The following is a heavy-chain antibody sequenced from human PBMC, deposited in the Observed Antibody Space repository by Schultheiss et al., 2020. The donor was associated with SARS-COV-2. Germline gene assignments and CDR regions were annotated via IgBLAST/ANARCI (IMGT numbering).Heavy chain of an antibody. V-gene: IGHV4-34*01. Sequence: SETLSLTCAVYGGSFSGYYWSWIRQPPGKGLEWIGSIYYSGSTYYNPSLKSRVTISVDTSKNQFSLKLSSVTAADTAVYYCARLRFLGGHTYAKTLQSYYYYMDVWGKGTTVTVSS. CDR2: IYYSGST. J-gene: IGHJ6*03. CDR1: GGSFSGYY. CDR3: ARLRFLGGHTYAKTLQSYYYYMDV. D-gene: IGHD3-3*01.